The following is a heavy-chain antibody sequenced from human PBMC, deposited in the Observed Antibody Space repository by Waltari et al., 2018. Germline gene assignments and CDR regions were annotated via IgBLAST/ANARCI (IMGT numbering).Heavy chain of an antibody. Sequence: QVQLQESGPGLVKPSETLSLNCTVSGGSISSYYWSWIRQPAGKGLEWIGRIYTSGSTNYNPSLKSRVTMSVDTSKNQFSLKLSSVTAADTAVYYCARAAPSFGVGYDSYGMDVWGQGTTVTVSS. CDR3: ARAAPSFGVGYDSYGMDV. V-gene: IGHV4-4*07. CDR2: IYTSGST. J-gene: IGHJ6*02. D-gene: IGHD3-3*01. CDR1: GGSISSYY.